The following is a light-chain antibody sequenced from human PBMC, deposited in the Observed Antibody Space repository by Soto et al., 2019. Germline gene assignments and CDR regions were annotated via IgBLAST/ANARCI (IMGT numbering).Light chain of an antibody. Sequence: QSVLTQPRSVSGSPGQSVTISCTGTSSDVGGYNYVSWYQRHPGKAPKLIISGVTKRPSGVPDRFSGSKSVNTASLTISGLQAEDESDYDCCSYAGSDILIFGGGTKLTVL. CDR1: SSDVGGYNY. CDR2: GVT. J-gene: IGLJ2*01. CDR3: CSYAGSDILI. V-gene: IGLV2-11*01.